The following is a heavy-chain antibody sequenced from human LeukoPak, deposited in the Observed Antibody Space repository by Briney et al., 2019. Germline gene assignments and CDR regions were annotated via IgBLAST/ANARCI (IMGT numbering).Heavy chain of an antibody. V-gene: IGHV3-33*06. CDR3: AKDRGSYPSLIDY. J-gene: IGHJ4*02. Sequence: GGSLRLSCAASGFSFSSYGMHWVRQAPGKGLDWVAVIWYDGSNKYYADSVKGRFTISRDNSKNTPYLQMNSLRAEDTAVYYCAKDRGSYPSLIDYWGQGTLLTVSS. CDR1: GFSFSSYG. CDR2: IWYDGSNK. D-gene: IGHD1-26*01.